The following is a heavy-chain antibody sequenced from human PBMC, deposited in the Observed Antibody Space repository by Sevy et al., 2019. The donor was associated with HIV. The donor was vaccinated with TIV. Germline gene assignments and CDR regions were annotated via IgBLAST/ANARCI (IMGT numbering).Heavy chain of an antibody. CDR1: GGSISSSSYY. Sequence: SETLSLTCTVSGGSISSSSYYWGWIRQPPGKGQEWIGSIYYSGSTYYNPSLKSRVTISVDTSKNQFSLKLSSVTAADTAVYYCARHPPPRYSGSYYFDYWGQGTLVTVSS. J-gene: IGHJ4*02. CDR2: IYYSGST. V-gene: IGHV4-39*01. CDR3: ARHPPPRYSGSYYFDY. D-gene: IGHD1-26*01.